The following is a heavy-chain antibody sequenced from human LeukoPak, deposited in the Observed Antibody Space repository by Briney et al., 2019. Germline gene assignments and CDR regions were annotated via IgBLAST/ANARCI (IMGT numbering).Heavy chain of an antibody. CDR2: MNPNSGNT. J-gene: IGHJ6*03. CDR1: GYTFTSYG. V-gene: IGHV1-8*03. Sequence: ASVNVSCKASGYTFTSYGINWVRQAAGQGLEWMGWMNPNSGNTGYAQKFQGRVTITRNTSISTAYMELSSLRSEDTAVYYCARGRYDFWSGYSYYYYYYYMDVWGKGTTVTVSS. D-gene: IGHD3-3*01. CDR3: ARGRYDFWSGYSYYYYYYYMDV.